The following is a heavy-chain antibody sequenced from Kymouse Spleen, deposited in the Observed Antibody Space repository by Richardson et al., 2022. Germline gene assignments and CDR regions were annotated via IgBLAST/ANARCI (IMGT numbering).Heavy chain of an antibody. Sequence: QVQLVQSGAEVKKPGSSVKVSCKASGGTFSSYAISWVRQAPGQGLEWMGGIIPIFGTANYAQKFQGRVTITTDESTSTAYMELSSLRSEDTAVYYCARDRKLELRYYYYGMDVWGQGTTVTVSS. CDR3: ARDRKLELRYYYYGMDV. D-gene: IGHD1-7*01. CDR2: IIPIFGTA. V-gene: IGHV1-69*05. J-gene: IGHJ6*02. CDR1: GGTFSSYA.